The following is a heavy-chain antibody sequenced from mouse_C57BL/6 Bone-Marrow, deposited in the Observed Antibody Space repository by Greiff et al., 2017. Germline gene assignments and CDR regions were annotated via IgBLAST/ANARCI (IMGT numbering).Heavy chain of an antibody. D-gene: IGHD6-1*01. V-gene: IGHV1-9*01. CDR1: GYTFTGYW. J-gene: IGHJ1*03. CDR3: ASYCNSHRYFDD. Sequence: VKLLESGAELVKPGASVKLSCKATGYTFTGYWIEWVKQRPGHGLEWIGEIFPGGGSTNYNEKFKGKATFTADTSSNTAYMQLSSLTTEDSAIYYCASYCNSHRYFDDWGTGTTVTVSS. CDR2: IFPGGGST.